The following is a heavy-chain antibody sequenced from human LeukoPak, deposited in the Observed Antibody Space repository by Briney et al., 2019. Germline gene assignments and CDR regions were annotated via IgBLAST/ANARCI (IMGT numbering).Heavy chain of an antibody. V-gene: IGHV4-4*02. J-gene: IGHJ5*02. Sequence: SETLSLTCAVSGGSISSSNWWSWVRQPPGKGLEWIGEIYHSGSTNYNPSLKSRVTISVDKSKNQFSLKLSSVTAADTAVYYCASRTTVSIEGIRFDPWGQGTLVTVSS. D-gene: IGHD4-17*01. CDR1: GGSISSSNW. CDR3: ASRTTVSIEGIRFDP. CDR2: IYHSGST.